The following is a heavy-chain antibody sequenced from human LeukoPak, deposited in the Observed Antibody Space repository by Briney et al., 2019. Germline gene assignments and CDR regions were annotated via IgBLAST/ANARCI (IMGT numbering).Heavy chain of an antibody. D-gene: IGHD2-21*01. CDR3: ARVLDRGDYSLSVLRY. V-gene: IGHV3-30*03. CDR1: GFTFSSYG. Sequence: GRSLRLSCAASGFTFSSYGMHWVRQAPGKGLEWVAVISYDGNNKYYADSVKGRFTISRDNSKNTLYLQMNSLRAEDTAVYYCARVLDRGDYSLSVLRYWGQGTLVTVSS. CDR2: ISYDGNNK. J-gene: IGHJ4*02.